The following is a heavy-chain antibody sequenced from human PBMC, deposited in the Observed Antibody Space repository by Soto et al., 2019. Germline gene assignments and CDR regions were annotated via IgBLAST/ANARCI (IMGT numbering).Heavy chain of an antibody. CDR2: ISGSGGST. CDR3: AKDRNYCSSTSCYVGDFDY. Sequence: GGSLRLSCAASGFPFSNAWMSWVRQAPGKGLEWVSAISGSGGSTYYADSVKGRFTISRDNSKNTLYLQMNSLRAEDTAVYYCAKDRNYCSSTSCYVGDFDYWGQGTLVTVSS. D-gene: IGHD2-2*01. CDR1: GFPFSNAW. J-gene: IGHJ4*02. V-gene: IGHV3-23*01.